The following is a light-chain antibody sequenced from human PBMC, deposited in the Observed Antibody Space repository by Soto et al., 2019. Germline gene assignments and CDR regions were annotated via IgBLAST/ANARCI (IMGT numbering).Light chain of an antibody. CDR1: QDISNY. CDR3: QQYDNLPPLS. Sequence: DIQMTQSPSSLSASVGDRVTITCQASQDISNYLNWYQQKPGKAPQLLIYDASNLEKGVPSRFSGIGYGIYFTFTISRLQPENIATYYWQQYDNLPPLSLGGGTKVEIK. V-gene: IGKV1-33*01. CDR2: DAS. J-gene: IGKJ4*01.